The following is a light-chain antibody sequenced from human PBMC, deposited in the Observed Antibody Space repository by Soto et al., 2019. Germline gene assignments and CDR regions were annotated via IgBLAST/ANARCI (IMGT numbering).Light chain of an antibody. CDR2: KAS. V-gene: IGKV1-5*03. CDR3: QQYNDNWT. J-gene: IGKJ1*01. CDR1: QSISSW. Sequence: DIQMTQSPSTLSASVGDRVTITCRASQSISSWLAWYQQKPGKAPKLLIYKASTLQSGVPSMFSGSGSGTEFTLAISSLQPDDSATYYCQQYNDNWTFAQGTKVDIK.